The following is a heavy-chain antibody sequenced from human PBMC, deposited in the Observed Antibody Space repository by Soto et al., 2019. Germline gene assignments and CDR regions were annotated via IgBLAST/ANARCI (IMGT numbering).Heavy chain of an antibody. J-gene: IGHJ4*02. CDR1: GGSISNGGYY. Sequence: SETLSLTCTVSGGSISNGGYYRSWIRKHPGKGLEWIGYIYYSGSTYYNPSLKSRVTISVDTSKNQFSLKLSSVTAEDTAVYYCAKENGYSSSWFEFDYWGQGTLVTVSS. D-gene: IGHD6-13*01. V-gene: IGHV4-31*03. CDR3: AKENGYSSSWFEFDY. CDR2: IYYSGST.